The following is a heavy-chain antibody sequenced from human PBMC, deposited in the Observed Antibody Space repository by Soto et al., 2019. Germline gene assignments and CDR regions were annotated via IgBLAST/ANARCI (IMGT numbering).Heavy chain of an antibody. D-gene: IGHD2-21*02. CDR2: IIPIFGTA. CDR3: ARDRRMVVTAMPDYWCFDR. Sequence: QVQLVQSGAEVKKPGSSVKVSCKASGGTFSSYAISWVRQAPGQGLEWMGGIIPIFGTANYAQKLQGRVTITADGSTSTAYRDLSSLRCEDSAVYYCARDRRMVVTAMPDYWCFDRGGRGTLVTVSS. J-gene: IGHJ2*01. CDR1: GGTFSSYA. V-gene: IGHV1-69*12.